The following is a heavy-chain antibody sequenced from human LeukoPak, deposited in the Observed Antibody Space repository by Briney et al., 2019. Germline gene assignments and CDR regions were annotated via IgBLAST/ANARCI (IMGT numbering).Heavy chain of an antibody. Sequence: GGSLRLSCAASGITFDDYTMHWVRQAPGKGLEWVSLISWDGDSTYCADSVKGRFTISRDNSKNSLYLQMNSLRTEDSAFYYCTKDIYAKGAVGAFDYWGQGTLVTVSS. D-gene: IGHD1-26*01. CDR1: GITFDDYT. CDR2: ISWDGDST. CDR3: TKDIYAKGAVGAFDY. V-gene: IGHV3-43*01. J-gene: IGHJ4*02.